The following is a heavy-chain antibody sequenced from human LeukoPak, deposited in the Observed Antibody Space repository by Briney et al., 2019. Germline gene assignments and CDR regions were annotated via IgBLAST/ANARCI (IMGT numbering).Heavy chain of an antibody. CDR3: ARRWPIVVVLAAIPFDY. CDR1: GYSISSGYY. J-gene: IGHJ4*02. CDR2: IYHSGST. D-gene: IGHD2-2*01. V-gene: IGHV4-38-2*02. Sequence: PSETLSLTCTVSGYSISSGYYWGWIRQPPGKGLEWTGSIYHSGSTYYNPSLKSRVTISVDTSKNQFSLKLSPVTAADTAVYYCARRWPIVVVLAAIPFDYWGQGTLVTVSS.